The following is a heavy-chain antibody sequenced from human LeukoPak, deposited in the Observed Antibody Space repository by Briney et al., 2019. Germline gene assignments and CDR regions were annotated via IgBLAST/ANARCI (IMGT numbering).Heavy chain of an antibody. Sequence: ETLSLTCTVSGGSISSSSYYWGWILQPPGKGLEWIGSIYYSGSTYYNPSLKSRVTISVDTSKNQFSLKLSSVTAADTAVYYCASNWEYYYDSSGYGDFDYWGQGTLVTVSS. D-gene: IGHD3-22*01. V-gene: IGHV4-39*01. CDR1: GGSISSSSYY. CDR3: ASNWEYYYDSSGYGDFDY. J-gene: IGHJ4*01. CDR2: IYYSGST.